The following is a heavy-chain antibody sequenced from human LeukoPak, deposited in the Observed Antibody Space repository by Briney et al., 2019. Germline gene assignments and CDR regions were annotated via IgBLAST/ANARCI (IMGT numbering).Heavy chain of an antibody. CDR3: ATLNFFSSLLFDY. CDR1: GFSFSSYS. J-gene: IGHJ4*02. CDR2: ISSSSSTI. D-gene: IGHD6-6*01. V-gene: IGHV3-48*01. Sequence: GGSLRLSCAASGFSFSSYSMNWVRQAPGKGLEWVSYISSSSSTIYYADSVKGRFTISRDNAKNSLYLQMNSLRVEDTAVFYCATLNFFSSLLFDYWGQGILVTVSS.